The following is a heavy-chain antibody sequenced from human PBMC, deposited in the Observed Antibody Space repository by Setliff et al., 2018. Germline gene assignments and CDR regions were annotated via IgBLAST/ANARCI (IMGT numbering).Heavy chain of an antibody. D-gene: IGHD1-26*01. J-gene: IGHJ4*02. CDR3: VRDSGKYSFDF. CDR2: MRHKAARYST. CDR1: GGSISSSSYY. Sequence: LSLTCTVSGGSISSSSYYWGWIRQPPGKGLEWIGRMRHKAARYSTEYAPSVRGRFTVSRDDSKNSLYLQMTSLKTEDTAVYYCVRDSGKYSFDFWGQGTLVTVSS. V-gene: IGHV3-72*01.